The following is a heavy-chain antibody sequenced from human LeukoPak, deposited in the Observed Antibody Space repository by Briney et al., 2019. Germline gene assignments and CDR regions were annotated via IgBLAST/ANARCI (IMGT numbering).Heavy chain of an antibody. CDR3: ARDKGPLYYDFWSGALDY. D-gene: IGHD3-3*01. CDR1: GGTFSSYA. J-gene: IGHJ4*02. V-gene: IGHV1-69*05. Sequence: ASVKVSCKASGGTFSSYAISWVRQAPGQGFEWMGGIIPIFGTANYAQKFQGRVTITTAESTSTAYMELSSLRSEDTAVYYCARDKGPLYYDFWSGALDYWGQGTLVTVSS. CDR2: IIPIFGTA.